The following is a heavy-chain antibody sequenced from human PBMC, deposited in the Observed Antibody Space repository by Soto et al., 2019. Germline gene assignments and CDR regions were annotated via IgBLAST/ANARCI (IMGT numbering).Heavy chain of an antibody. D-gene: IGHD6-19*01. CDR2: INPNSGDT. CDR1: GYIFTGYY. J-gene: IGHJ4*02. Sequence: ASVKVSCKASGYIFTGYYMHWVRQAPGQGLEWMGWINPNSGDTNYTQKFQGWVTMIRDTSISTAYMELSRLRSDDTAVYYCATSRISIAVAGETEYYFDYWGQGTPVTVSS. V-gene: IGHV1-2*04. CDR3: ATSRISIAVAGETEYYFDY.